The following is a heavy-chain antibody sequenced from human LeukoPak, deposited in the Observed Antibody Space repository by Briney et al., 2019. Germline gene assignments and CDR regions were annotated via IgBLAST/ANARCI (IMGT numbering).Heavy chain of an antibody. V-gene: IGHV4-30-2*01. CDR2: IYHSGST. J-gene: IGHJ5*02. CDR3: ARGYYDSSGYYEDWFDP. CDR1: GGSISSGGYS. D-gene: IGHD3-22*01. Sequence: PSQTLSLTCAVSGGSISSGGYSWSWIRQPPGKGLEWIGYIYHSGSTYYNPSLKSRVTIPVDRSKNQFSLKLSSVTAADTAVYYCARGYYDSSGYYEDWFDPWGQGTLVTVSS.